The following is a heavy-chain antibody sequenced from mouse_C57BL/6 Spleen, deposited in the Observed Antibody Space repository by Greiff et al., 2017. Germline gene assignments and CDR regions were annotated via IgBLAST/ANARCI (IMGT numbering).Heavy chain of an antibody. Sequence: VQLQQSGAELVRPGASVKLSCTASGFNIKDYYMHWVKQRPEQGLEWIGRIDPEDGDTVYAPKFQGKATMTADKSSNTAYLQLSSLTSEDTAVYYCTTWYYGSSRSMDYWGQGTSVTVAS. J-gene: IGHJ4*01. D-gene: IGHD1-1*01. CDR3: TTWYYGSSRSMDY. CDR1: GFNIKDYY. CDR2: IDPEDGDT. V-gene: IGHV14-1*01.